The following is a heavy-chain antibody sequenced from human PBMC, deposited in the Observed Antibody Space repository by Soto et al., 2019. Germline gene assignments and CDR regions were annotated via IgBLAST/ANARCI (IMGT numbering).Heavy chain of an antibody. CDR1: GFTFSSYS. D-gene: IGHD4-4*01. CDR2: ISSSSSYI. V-gene: IGHV3-21*01. J-gene: IGHJ6*02. Sequence: EVQLVESGGGLVKPGGSLRLSCAAAGFTFSSYSMNWVRQAPGKGLEWVSSISSSSSYIYYADSVKGRFTISRDNAKNLLYQLMNRLGEDDAVVYCCARGGERTTDYYYYGMDVWGQGTTVTVSS. CDR3: ARGGERTTDYYYYGMDV.